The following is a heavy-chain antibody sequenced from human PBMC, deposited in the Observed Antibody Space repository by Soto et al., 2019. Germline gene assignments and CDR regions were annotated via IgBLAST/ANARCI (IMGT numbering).Heavy chain of an antibody. V-gene: IGHV3-30*03. J-gene: IGHJ6*02. CDR2: MSYDGSTK. D-gene: IGHD6-6*01. CDR3: ARSTSSTLNYYYGMDV. CDR1: GFIFSSFG. Sequence: GGSLRLSCAASGFIFSSFGMHWVRQAPGKGLEWVAVMSYDGSTKLYTDSVKGRFTIARDNSKNILYLQMNSLTIEDTAVFYCARSTSSTLNYYYGMDVWGQGTTVTVSS.